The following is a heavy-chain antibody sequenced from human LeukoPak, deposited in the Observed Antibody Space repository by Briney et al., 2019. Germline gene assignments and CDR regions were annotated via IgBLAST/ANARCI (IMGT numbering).Heavy chain of an antibody. V-gene: IGHV1-69*01. J-gene: IGHJ4*02. Sequence: SVKVSCKASGGTFSSYGISWVRQAPGQGLEWMGGIIPIFGTANYAQKFQGRVTITADESTSTAYMELSSLRSEDTAVYYCARDLWFDGGANDYWGQGTLVTVSS. CDR3: ARDLWFDGGANDY. D-gene: IGHD3-10*01. CDR2: IIPIFGTA. CDR1: GGTFSSYG.